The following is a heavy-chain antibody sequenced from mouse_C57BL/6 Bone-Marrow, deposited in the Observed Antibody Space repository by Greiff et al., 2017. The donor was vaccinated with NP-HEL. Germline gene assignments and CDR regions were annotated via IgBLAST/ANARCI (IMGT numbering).Heavy chain of an antibody. CDR2: IYPRSGNT. J-gene: IGHJ3*01. CDR1: GYTFTSYG. Sequence: QVQLKQSGAELARPGASVKLSCKASGYTFTSYGISWVKQRTGQGLEWIGEIYPRSGNTYYNEKFKGKATLTADKSSSTAYMELRSLTSEDSAVYFCARSRGKGGFAYWGQGTLVTVSA. CDR3: ARSRGKGGFAY. D-gene: IGHD1-3*01. V-gene: IGHV1-81*01.